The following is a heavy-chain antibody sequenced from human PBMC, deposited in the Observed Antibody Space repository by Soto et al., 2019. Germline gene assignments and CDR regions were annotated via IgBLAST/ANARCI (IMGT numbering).Heavy chain of an antibody. V-gene: IGHV3-23*01. Sequence: GGSLRLSCAASGFTFSSYAMSWVRLAPGKGLEWVSAISGSGGSTYYADSVKGRFTISRDNSKNTLYLQMNSLRAEDTAVYYCAKDRSITIFGVVIKRGYYFDYWGQGTLVTVSS. CDR3: AKDRSITIFGVVIKRGYYFDY. CDR1: GFTFSSYA. J-gene: IGHJ4*02. CDR2: ISGSGGST. D-gene: IGHD3-3*01.